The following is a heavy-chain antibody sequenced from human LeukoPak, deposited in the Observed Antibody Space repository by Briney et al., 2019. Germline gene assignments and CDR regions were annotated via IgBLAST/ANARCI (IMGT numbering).Heavy chain of an antibody. V-gene: IGHV4-39*07. CDR2: FSSSGST. CDR3: TRELIAAPVLGAFYV. D-gene: IGHD6-6*01. Sequence: SETLSLTCTVSGGSVSSSSYYWVCIRQPPGKGLEWIGSFSSSGSTYYNASLKSRVTISVDSYRRKVSLELSSVTAADTTMYYCTRELIAAPVLGAFYVWGQRAMVTVSS. CDR1: GGSVSSSSYY. J-gene: IGHJ3*01.